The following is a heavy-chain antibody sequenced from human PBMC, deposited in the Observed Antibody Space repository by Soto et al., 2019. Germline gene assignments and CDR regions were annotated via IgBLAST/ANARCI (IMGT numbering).Heavy chain of an antibody. CDR3: ARDHHAHSGYDSYFDY. V-gene: IGHV3-30-3*01. D-gene: IGHD5-12*01. CDR2: ISYDGSNK. CDR1: GFTFSSYA. J-gene: IGHJ4*02. Sequence: PGGSLRLSCAASGFTFSSYAMHWVRQAPGKVLEWVAVISYDGSNKYYADSVKGRFTISRDNSKNTLYLQMNSLRAEDTSLYYCARDHHAHSGYDSYFDYWGEGTLVTVSS.